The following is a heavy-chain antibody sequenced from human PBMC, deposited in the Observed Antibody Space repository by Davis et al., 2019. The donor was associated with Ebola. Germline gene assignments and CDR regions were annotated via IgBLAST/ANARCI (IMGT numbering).Heavy chain of an antibody. J-gene: IGHJ4*02. V-gene: IGHV3-74*01. CDR1: GFTFSTYW. Sequence: HTGGSLRLSCAASGFTFSTYWMHWVRQAPGKGLVWVSGIHSDGSTTKYADSVKGRFTISRDNAKNTVYLHMNSLRAEDTAVYYCARVNYDFWSGYFNYWGQGTLITVSS. CDR2: IHSDGSTT. D-gene: IGHD3-3*01. CDR3: ARVNYDFWSGYFNY.